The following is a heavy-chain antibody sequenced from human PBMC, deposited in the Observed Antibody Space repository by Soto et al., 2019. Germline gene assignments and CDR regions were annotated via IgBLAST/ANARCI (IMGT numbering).Heavy chain of an antibody. CDR1: GFTFSSYG. CDR2: IWYDGSNK. CDR3: AREYSYGAEYYYYGMDV. J-gene: IGHJ6*02. D-gene: IGHD5-18*01. Sequence: GGSLRLSCAASGFTFSSYGMHWVRQAPGKGLEWVAVIWYDGSNKYYADSVKGRFTISRDNSKNTLYLQMNSLRAEDTAVYYCAREYSYGAEYYYYGMDVWGQGTTVTVSS. V-gene: IGHV3-33*01.